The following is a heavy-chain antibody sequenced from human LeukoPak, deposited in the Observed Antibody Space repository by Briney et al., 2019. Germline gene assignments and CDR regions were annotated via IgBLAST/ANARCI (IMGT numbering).Heavy chain of an antibody. D-gene: IGHD7-27*01. CDR1: GGSISSYY. V-gene: IGHV4-4*07. CDR2: IYITGST. CDR3: ARRGTDNWGKFDY. J-gene: IGHJ4*02. Sequence: SETLSLTCTVSGGSISSYYWSWIRQPAGKGLEWIGRIYITGSTNYNPSLKSRVTMSVDTSKNQFSLKLISMTAADTAVYYCARRGTDNWGKFDYWGQGTLVTVSS.